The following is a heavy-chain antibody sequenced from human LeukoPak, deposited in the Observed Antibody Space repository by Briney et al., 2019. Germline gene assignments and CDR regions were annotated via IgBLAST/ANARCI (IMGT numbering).Heavy chain of an antibody. V-gene: IGHV4-34*01. CDR2: INHSGST. CDR3: ASVPATTSYYSYYDMDV. CDR1: GGSFSGYY. J-gene: IGHJ6*02. D-gene: IGHD1-26*01. Sequence: PSETLSLTCAVYGGSFSGYYWSWIRQPPGKGLEWIGEINHSGSTNYNPSLKSRVTISVDTSKNQFSLKLSSVTAADTAVYYCASVPATTSYYSYYDMDVWGQGTTVTVSS.